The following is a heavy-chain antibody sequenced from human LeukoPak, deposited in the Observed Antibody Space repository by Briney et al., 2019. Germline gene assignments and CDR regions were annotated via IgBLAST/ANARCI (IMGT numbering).Heavy chain of an antibody. V-gene: IGHV3-7*03. CDR2: IKQDGSEK. J-gene: IGHJ4*02. D-gene: IGHD2-15*01. CDR1: GFTFSSYW. CDR3: AREAARVVAAHFDY. Sequence: GGSLRLSCAASGFTFSSYWMSWVRQAPGKGLEWVANIKQDGSEKYYVDSVKGRFTISRDNAKNSLYLQMNSLRAEDTAVYYCAREAARVVAAHFDYWGQGTLVTVPS.